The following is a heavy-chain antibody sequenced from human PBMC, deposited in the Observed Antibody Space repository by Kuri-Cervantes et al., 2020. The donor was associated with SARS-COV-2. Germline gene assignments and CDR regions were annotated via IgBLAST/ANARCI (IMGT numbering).Heavy chain of an antibody. Sequence: ASVKVSCKASGYTLTSYGISWVRQAPGQGLEWMGWISAYNGNTNYAQKLQGRVTMTTDTSTSTAYMELRSLRSDDTAVYYCARDLHDYGDYGIDYWGQGTLVTVSS. CDR2: ISAYNGNT. J-gene: IGHJ4*02. CDR1: GYTLTSYG. CDR3: ARDLHDYGDYGIDY. D-gene: IGHD4-17*01. V-gene: IGHV1-18*04.